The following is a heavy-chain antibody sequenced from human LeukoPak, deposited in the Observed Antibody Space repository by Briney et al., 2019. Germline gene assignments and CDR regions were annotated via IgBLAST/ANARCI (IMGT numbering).Heavy chain of an antibody. CDR3: ARERKIGYSSSWYPDY. CDR2: IYHSGST. Sequence: SETLSLTCAVSGGSISSGGYSWSWIRQPPGKGLEWLGYIYHSGSTYYNPSLKSRVTISVDRSKNQFSLKLSSVTAADTAVYYCARERKIGYSSSWYPDYWGQGTLVTVSS. V-gene: IGHV4-30-2*01. D-gene: IGHD6-13*01. CDR1: GGSISSGGYS. J-gene: IGHJ4*02.